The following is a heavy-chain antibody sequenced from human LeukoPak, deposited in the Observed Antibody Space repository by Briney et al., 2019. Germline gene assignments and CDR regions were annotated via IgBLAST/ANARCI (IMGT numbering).Heavy chain of an antibody. CDR2: IYSGGST. V-gene: IGHV3-53*01. CDR3: ARATSSFGWYFDL. Sequence: GGPLRLSCAASGFTVSSNYMSWVRQAPGKGLEWVSVIYSGGSTYYADSVKGRFTISRDNSKNTLYLQMNSLRAEDTAVYYCARATSSFGWYFDLWGRGTLVTVSS. J-gene: IGHJ2*01. D-gene: IGHD6-13*01. CDR1: GFTVSSNY.